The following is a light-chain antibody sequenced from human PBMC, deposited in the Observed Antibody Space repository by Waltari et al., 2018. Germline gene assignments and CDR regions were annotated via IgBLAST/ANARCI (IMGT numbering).Light chain of an antibody. CDR3: LQYYSDTFT. J-gene: IGKJ3*01. CDR1: QGISNY. V-gene: IGKV1-17*01. Sequence: DIQMTQSPSSLSASVGDRVTITCRASQGISNYLSWYQQRSGKPPKRLISVASSLESGVPSRFSGSGSGTEFTLTITGLQSEDFATYFCLQYYSDTFTFGPGTELVVK. CDR2: VAS.